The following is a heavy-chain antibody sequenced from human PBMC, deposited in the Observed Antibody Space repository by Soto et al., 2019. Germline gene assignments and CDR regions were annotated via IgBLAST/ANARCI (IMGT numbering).Heavy chain of an antibody. V-gene: IGHV3-23*01. Sequence: PGGSLRLSCAASGFTFSSYAMSWVRQAPGKGLEWVSAISGSGGSTYYADSVKGRFTISRDNSKNTLYPQMNSLRAEDTAVYYCAKINDFWTLTWGPQPNWFDPWGQGTLVTVSS. J-gene: IGHJ5*02. D-gene: IGHD3-3*01. CDR1: GFTFSSYA. CDR3: AKINDFWTLTWGPQPNWFDP. CDR2: ISGSGGST.